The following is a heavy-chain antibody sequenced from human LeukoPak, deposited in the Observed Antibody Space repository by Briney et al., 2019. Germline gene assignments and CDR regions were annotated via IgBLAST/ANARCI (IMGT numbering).Heavy chain of an antibody. CDR3: ARDKIVGATTLDY. Sequence: GGSLRLSCAASGFTFSSYWMSWVHQAPGKGLEWVANIRQDGSEKHYVDSVKGRFTISRDNAENSLYLQMNSLRAEDTAVYYCARDKIVGATTLDYWGQGTLVTVSS. J-gene: IGHJ4*02. V-gene: IGHV3-7*03. CDR1: GFTFSSYW. D-gene: IGHD1-26*01. CDR2: IRQDGSEK.